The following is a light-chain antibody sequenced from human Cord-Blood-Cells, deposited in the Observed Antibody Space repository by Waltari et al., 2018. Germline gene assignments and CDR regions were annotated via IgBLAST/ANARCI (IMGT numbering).Light chain of an antibody. CDR1: TGAVTSGHY. CDR2: DTS. V-gene: IGLV7-46*01. CDR3: LLSYSGARFWV. J-gene: IGLJ3*02. Sequence: QAVVTQEPSLTVSPGGTVTLTCGSSTGAVTSGHYPYWFQQKPGQAPRTLIYDTSNKHSGTPARFSGSLLGGKAALTLSGAQPEDEAEYYCLLSYSGARFWVFGGGTKLTVL.